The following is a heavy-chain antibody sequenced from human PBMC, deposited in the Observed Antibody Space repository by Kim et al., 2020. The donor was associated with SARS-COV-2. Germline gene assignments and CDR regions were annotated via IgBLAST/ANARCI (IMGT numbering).Heavy chain of an antibody. V-gene: IGHV4-39*01. J-gene: IGHJ4*02. CDR2: IYYSGSN. CDR1: GGSISSSSYY. Sequence: SETLSLTCTVSGGSISSSSYYWGWIRQPPGKGLEWIGSIYYSGSNYYNPSLKSRVTISVDTSKNQFTLKLSPVTAADTAVYYYARHSRIVVVPAAILAWGQGTLVTVSS. CDR3: ARHSRIVVVPAAILA. D-gene: IGHD2-2*01.